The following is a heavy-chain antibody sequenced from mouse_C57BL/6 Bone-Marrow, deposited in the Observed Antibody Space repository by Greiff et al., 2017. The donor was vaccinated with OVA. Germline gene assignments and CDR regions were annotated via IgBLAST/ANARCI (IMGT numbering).Heavy chain of an antibody. Sequence: VQLQQSGPELVKPGASVKISCKASGYTFTDYYMNWVKQSPGKSLEWIGDINPNNGGTSYNQKFKGKATLTVDKSSSTAYMELRSLTSEDSAVYYCATSQGLYSNDVDAMDYWGQGTSVTVSS. J-gene: IGHJ4*01. CDR1: GYTFTDYY. V-gene: IGHV1-26*01. CDR3: ATSQGLYSNDVDAMDY. CDR2: INPNNGGT. D-gene: IGHD2-12*01.